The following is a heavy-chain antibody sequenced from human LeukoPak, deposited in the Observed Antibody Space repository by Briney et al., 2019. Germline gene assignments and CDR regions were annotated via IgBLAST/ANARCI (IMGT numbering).Heavy chain of an antibody. CDR3: ARAASGTSRIQLWFPVGY. J-gene: IGHJ4*02. Sequence: GASVKVSCKASGGTFSSYCFSWVRQAPGQGLEWMGGIIPIFGTANYAQKFQGRVTITADESTSTAYMELSSLRSEDTAVYYCARAASGTSRIQLWFPVGYWGQGTLVTVSS. CDR1: GGTFSSYC. CDR2: IIPIFGTA. V-gene: IGHV1-69*13. D-gene: IGHD5-18*01.